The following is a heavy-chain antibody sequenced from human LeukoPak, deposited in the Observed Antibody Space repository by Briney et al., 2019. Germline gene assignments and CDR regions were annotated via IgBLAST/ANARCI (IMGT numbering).Heavy chain of an antibody. Sequence: GGSLRLSCAASGFTFSSYWMGWVRQAPGKGLEWVANIKQDGSEKYYVDSVKGRFTISRDNAKNSLYLQMNSLRAEDTAVYYCARGDPNYYDSSGYYLDYGMDVWGQGTTVTVSS. CDR2: IKQDGSEK. J-gene: IGHJ6*02. CDR1: GFTFSSYW. V-gene: IGHV3-7*01. CDR3: ARGDPNYYDSSGYYLDYGMDV. D-gene: IGHD3-22*01.